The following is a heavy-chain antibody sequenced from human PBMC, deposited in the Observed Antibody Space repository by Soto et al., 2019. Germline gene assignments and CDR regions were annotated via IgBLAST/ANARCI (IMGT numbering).Heavy chain of an antibody. Sequence: QVQLQESGPRLVKPSESLSLTCGVSGGTVASSHWWSWVRQSPGRGLEWIGNVYHTGDTNFNPSLQSRGTFSVDKSNNQFSLRLTSVTAADTAVYFCAREIVTAGGNNYFDPWGPGTLVTVSS. J-gene: IGHJ5*02. CDR3: AREIVTAGGNNYFDP. CDR1: GGTVASSHW. V-gene: IGHV4-4*02. D-gene: IGHD2-21*02. CDR2: VYHTGDT.